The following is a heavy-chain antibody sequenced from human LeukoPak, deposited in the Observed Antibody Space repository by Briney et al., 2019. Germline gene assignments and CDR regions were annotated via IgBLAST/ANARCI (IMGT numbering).Heavy chain of an antibody. V-gene: IGHV4-34*01. J-gene: IGHJ4*02. D-gene: IGHD3-3*01. Sequence: SETLSLTCAVYGGSFSGYYWSWIRQPPGKGLEWIGEINHSGSTNYNPSLKSRVTISVDTSKNQFSLKLSSVTAADTAVYYCARGPPLYYDFGKDPFDYWGQGTLVTVSS. CDR2: INHSGST. CDR1: GGSFSGYY. CDR3: ARGPPLYYDFGKDPFDY.